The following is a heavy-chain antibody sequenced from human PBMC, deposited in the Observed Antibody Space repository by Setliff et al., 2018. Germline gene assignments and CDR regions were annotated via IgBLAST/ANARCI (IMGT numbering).Heavy chain of an antibody. V-gene: IGHV4-38-2*02. J-gene: IGHJ3*01. CDR1: GYSISSGNH. CDR2: IYRSGST. CDR3: ARHRRAVAAPGTFDF. Sequence: LSLTCTVSGYSISSGNHWGWIRQPPGKGLEWLGSIYRSGSTYNNPSLESRVSISVDTSKNQFSLNLSSVTAADTAVYYCARHRRAVAAPGTFDFWGQGAKVTVSS. D-gene: IGHD6-19*01.